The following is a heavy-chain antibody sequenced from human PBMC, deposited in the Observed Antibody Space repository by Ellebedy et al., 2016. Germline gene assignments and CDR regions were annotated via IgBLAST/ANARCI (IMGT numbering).Heavy chain of an antibody. Sequence: GGSLRLSYEASGFGFSGYWMSWVRQAPGKGLEWVATIEQDGSEQFYVDSVKGRITISRDNAKNSLYLQMNSLRVEDTAVYYCARDKWWYDYWGQGTLVTVSS. V-gene: IGHV3-7*03. CDR1: GFGFSGYW. CDR2: IEQDGSEQ. D-gene: IGHD2-15*01. CDR3: ARDKWWYDY. J-gene: IGHJ1*01.